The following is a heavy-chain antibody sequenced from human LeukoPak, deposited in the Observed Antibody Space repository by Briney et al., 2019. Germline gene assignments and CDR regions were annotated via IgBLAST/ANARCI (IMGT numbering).Heavy chain of an antibody. CDR2: ISAYNGNT. V-gene: IGHV1-18*01. D-gene: IGHD1-26*01. J-gene: IGHJ2*01. Sequence: ASVKVSCKASGYIFTSYGISWVRQAPGQGLEWMGWISAYNGNTNYAQKLQGRVNMTTDRSTSTAYMELRSLRSDDTAVYYCARDGGRGLYWYFDLWGRGTPVTVSS. CDR3: ARDGGRGLYWYFDL. CDR1: GYIFTSYG.